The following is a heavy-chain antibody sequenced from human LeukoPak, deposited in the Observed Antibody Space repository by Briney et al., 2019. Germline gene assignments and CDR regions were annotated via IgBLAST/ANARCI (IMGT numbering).Heavy chain of an antibody. CDR3: STDPRLLIY. Sequence: GRSLRLPCAASGFRFDDYAMHWVRQARGKGLEWVSGISWNSGSIGYADSVKGRFTISRDNAKNSLYLQMNSLRPDDTALYYCSTDPRLLIYWGHGTLVTVSS. V-gene: IGHV3-9*01. D-gene: IGHD1-26*01. CDR2: ISWNSGSI. J-gene: IGHJ4*01. CDR1: GFRFDDYA.